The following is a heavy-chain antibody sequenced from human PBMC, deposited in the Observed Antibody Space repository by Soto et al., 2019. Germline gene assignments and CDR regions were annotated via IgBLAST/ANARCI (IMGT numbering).Heavy chain of an antibody. CDR1: GFAFNKFG. CDR2: ISYDGSYQ. D-gene: IGHD1-26*01. J-gene: IGHJ4*02. V-gene: IGHV3-30*18. CDR3: AKGGEVGGVLGDH. Sequence: QVQLVESGGGVVQPGTSLRLSCEASGFAFNKFGMHWVRQAPGKGLEWVAFISYDGSYQYYADSVQGRLTITRDNSMNTLNMQWNSLRREDTAVYYGAKGGEVGGVLGDHWGQGTLVTVSS.